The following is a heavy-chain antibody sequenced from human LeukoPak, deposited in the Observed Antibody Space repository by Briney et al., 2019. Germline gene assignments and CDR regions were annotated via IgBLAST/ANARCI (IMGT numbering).Heavy chain of an antibody. D-gene: IGHD5-24*01. CDR2: INPNSGGT. V-gene: IGHV1-2*02. Sequence: ASVKVSCKASGYTFTGYYMHWVRQAPGQGLEWMGWINPNSGGTDYAQKFQGRVTMTRHTSISTAYMELSRLRSDDTAVYYCAXXXXXXLQDNWFDPWGQGTLVTVSS. CDR1: GYTFTGYY. J-gene: IGHJ5*02. CDR3: AXXXXXXLQDNWFDP.